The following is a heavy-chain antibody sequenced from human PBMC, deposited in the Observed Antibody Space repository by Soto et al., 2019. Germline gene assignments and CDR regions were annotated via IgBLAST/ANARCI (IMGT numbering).Heavy chain of an antibody. Sequence: GGSLRLSCEVSGFIFRSYSMHWVRQAPGKDLEWVAVISHDGISKKYANSVKGRFTISRDNSKNTLFLQMDSLTTEDTAVYYCARDGGYSPCDHWGQGTLVTVSS. V-gene: IGHV3-30*04. J-gene: IGHJ4*02. CDR3: ARDGGYSPCDH. D-gene: IGHD5-18*01. CDR1: GFIFRSYS. CDR2: ISHDGISK.